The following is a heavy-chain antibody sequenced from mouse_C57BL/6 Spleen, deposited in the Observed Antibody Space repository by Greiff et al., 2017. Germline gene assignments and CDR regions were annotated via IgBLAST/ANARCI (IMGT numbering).Heavy chain of an antibody. V-gene: IGHV10-3*01. D-gene: IGHD1-1*01. Sequence: EVQVVESGGGLVQPKGSLKLSCAASGFTFNTYAMHWVRQAPGKGLEWVARIRSKSSNYATYYADSVKDRFTISRDDSQSMLYLQMNNLKTEDTAMYYCVRANYGSSSYAMDYWGQGTSVTVSS. CDR2: IRSKSSNYAT. CDR3: VRANYGSSSYAMDY. J-gene: IGHJ4*01. CDR1: GFTFNTYA.